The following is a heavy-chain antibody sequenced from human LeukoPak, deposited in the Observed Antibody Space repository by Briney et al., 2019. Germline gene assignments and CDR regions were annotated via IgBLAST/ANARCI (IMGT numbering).Heavy chain of an antibody. CDR3: ARDIGFDILTGYSTGGFDP. D-gene: IGHD3-9*01. CDR2: IYSGGST. V-gene: IGHV3-53*01. J-gene: IGHJ5*02. Sequence: PGGSLRLSCAASGFTFSSYWMSWVRQAPGKGLEWVSVIYSGGSTYYADSVKGRFTISRDNSKNTLYLQMNSLRAEDTAVYYCARDIGFDILTGYSTGGFDPWGQGTLVTVSS. CDR1: GFTFSSYW.